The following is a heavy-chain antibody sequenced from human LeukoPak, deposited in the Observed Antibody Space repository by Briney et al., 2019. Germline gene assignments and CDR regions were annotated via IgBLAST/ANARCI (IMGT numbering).Heavy chain of an antibody. J-gene: IGHJ3*01. Sequence: SSETLSLTCAVYGGSFSGYYWSWIRQPPGKGLEWIGEINHSGSTNYNPSLKSRVAISVDTSKNQFSLQLTSMTAADTAVYYCARLRAMAGHRGGFDFWGRGTMVTVSS. V-gene: IGHV4-34*01. CDR2: INHSGST. D-gene: IGHD6-19*01. CDR3: ARLRAMAGHRGGFDF. CDR1: GGSFSGYY.